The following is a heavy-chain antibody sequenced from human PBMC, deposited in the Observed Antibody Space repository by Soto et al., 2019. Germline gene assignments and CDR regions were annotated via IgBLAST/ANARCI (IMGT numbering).Heavy chain of an antibody. D-gene: IGHD2-15*01. CDR3: AASPRISAYYYYMDV. CDR2: IVVGSGNT. CDR1: GFTLTSSA. Sequence: SVKVSCKASGFTLTSSAMQWVRQARGQRLEWIGWIVVGSGNTNYAQKFQERVTITRDMSTSTAYMEISSLRYEDTAVYYCAASPRISAYYYYMDVCGKGPTVTVS. V-gene: IGHV1-58*02. J-gene: IGHJ6*03.